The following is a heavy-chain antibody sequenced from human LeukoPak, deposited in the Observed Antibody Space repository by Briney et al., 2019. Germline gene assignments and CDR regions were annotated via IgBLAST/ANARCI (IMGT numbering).Heavy chain of an antibody. CDR3: ARTSGFGDYGYEY. V-gene: IGHV3-21*01. CDR2: ISSSSSYI. D-gene: IGHD4-17*01. J-gene: IGHJ4*02. CDR1: GFTFSTYS. Sequence: GGSLRLPCAASGFTFSTYSMNWVRQAPGKGLEWVSSISSSSSYIYYADSVKGRFTISRDNAKNSLYLQMNSLRAEDTAVFYCARTSGFGDYGYEYWGQGTLVTVSS.